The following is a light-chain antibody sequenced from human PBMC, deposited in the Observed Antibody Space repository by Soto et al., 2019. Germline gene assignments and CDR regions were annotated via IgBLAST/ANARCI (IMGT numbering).Light chain of an antibody. Sequence: EIVMTQSPATLSVSPGERATLSCRASQYIGSNLAWYQQKPGQAPRLLIYGASNRATGIPDRFSGSGSGTDFTLTISRLEPEDFAVYYCQQYGSSGTFGQGTKVDIK. CDR2: GAS. CDR1: QYIGSN. V-gene: IGKV3-20*01. CDR3: QQYGSSGT. J-gene: IGKJ1*01.